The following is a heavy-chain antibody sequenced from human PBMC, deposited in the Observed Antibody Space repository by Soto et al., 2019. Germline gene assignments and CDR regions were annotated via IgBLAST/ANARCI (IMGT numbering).Heavy chain of an antibody. V-gene: IGHV3-23*01. Sequence: GGSLRLSCAASGFTFSSYAMSWVRQAPGKGLEWVSSISGSGGSTYYADSVKGRFTISRDKSKNTLYLQMNSLRAEDTAVYYCAKDRGSCGGECDLSPDAFDIWGQGTMVTVSS. CDR3: AKDRGSCGGECDLSPDAFDI. CDR2: ISGSGGST. J-gene: IGHJ3*02. CDR1: GFTFSSYA. D-gene: IGHD2-21*01.